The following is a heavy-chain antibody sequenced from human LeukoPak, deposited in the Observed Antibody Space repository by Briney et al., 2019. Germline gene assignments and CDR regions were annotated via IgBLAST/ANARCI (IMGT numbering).Heavy chain of an antibody. CDR2: IYTSGST. D-gene: IGHD3-9*01. CDR3: ARDRPEDITDYDILTGYQPLYYFDY. J-gene: IGHJ4*02. V-gene: IGHV4-4*07. Sequence: SETLSLTCTVSGGSISSYYWSWIRQPAGKGLEWIGRIYTSGSTNYNPSLKSRVTMSVDTSKNQFSLKLSSVAAADTAVYYCARDRPEDITDYDILTGYQPLYYFDYWGQGTLVTVSS. CDR1: GGSISSYY.